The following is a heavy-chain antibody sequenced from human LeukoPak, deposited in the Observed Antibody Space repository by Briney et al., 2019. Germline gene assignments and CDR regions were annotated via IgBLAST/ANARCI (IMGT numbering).Heavy chain of an antibody. CDR2: ISGNSSLI. Sequence: GGSLRLSCEASGFTFSRYTMNWVRQAPGKGLEWVSSISGNSSLIQYADSVKGRFTISRDNAQNSLFLHMNSLRAEDTAVYSCAILYHGSRSINYYCMDVWGQGSTVTVSS. CDR3: AILYHGSRSINYYCMDV. CDR1: GFTFSRYT. J-gene: IGHJ6*02. D-gene: IGHD3-10*01. V-gene: IGHV3-21*01.